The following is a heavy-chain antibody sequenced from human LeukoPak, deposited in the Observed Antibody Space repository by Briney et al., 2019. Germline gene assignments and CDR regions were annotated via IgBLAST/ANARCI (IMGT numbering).Heavy chain of an antibody. J-gene: IGHJ4*02. Sequence: SETQSLTCTVSGGSISSYYWSWIRQPPGKGLEWIGYIYYSGSTNYNPSLKSRVTISVDTSKNQFSLKLSSVTAADTAVYYCARDYYDSSGYSAGIDYWGQGTLVTVSS. D-gene: IGHD3-22*01. V-gene: IGHV4-59*01. CDR3: ARDYYDSSGYSAGIDY. CDR2: IYYSGST. CDR1: GGSISSYY.